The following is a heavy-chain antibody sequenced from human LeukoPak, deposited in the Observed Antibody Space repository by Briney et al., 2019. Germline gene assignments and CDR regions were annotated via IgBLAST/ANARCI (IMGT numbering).Heavy chain of an antibody. Sequence: PGGPLRLSCAASGFTFSSYWMHWVRQAPGKGLVGVSHINSDGSSTSYADSVKGRFTISRDNAKNTLYLQMNSLRAEDTAVYYCARPLDSSGYSYWGQGTLVTVSS. CDR2: INSDGSST. V-gene: IGHV3-74*01. J-gene: IGHJ4*02. D-gene: IGHD3-22*01. CDR1: GFTFSSYW. CDR3: ARPLDSSGYSY.